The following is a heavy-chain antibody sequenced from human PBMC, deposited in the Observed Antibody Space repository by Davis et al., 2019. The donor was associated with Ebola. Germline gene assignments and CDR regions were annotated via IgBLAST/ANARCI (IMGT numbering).Heavy chain of an antibody. V-gene: IGHV3-66*01. CDR1: GFTFSNYW. Sequence: GESLKISCTASGFTFSNYWMNWVRQAPGKGLEWVSFVHPAGDTFYADSVKGRFVISRDIFKNTVTLQMNGLSAEDTAVYYCARGGDYAKVGYWGQGTLVIVSS. J-gene: IGHJ4*02. CDR3: ARGGDYAKVGY. CDR2: VHPAGDT. D-gene: IGHD4-17*01.